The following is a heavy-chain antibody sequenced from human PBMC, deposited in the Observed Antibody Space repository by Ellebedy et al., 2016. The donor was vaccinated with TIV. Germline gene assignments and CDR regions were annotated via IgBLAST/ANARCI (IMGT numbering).Heavy chain of an antibody. CDR1: GDSVSVDSINTY. J-gene: IGHJ5*02. Sequence: SETLSLTCTVSGDSVSVDSINTYWTWIRQPAGKGLEWIGRIQTTGSTNYKSSLTSRVTMSLDTSKNQFSLKLNSVTAADTAVYYCARGLRGSGSFWFDPWGQGILVTVCS. CDR3: ARGLRGSGSFWFDP. V-gene: IGHV4-4*07. D-gene: IGHD3-10*01. CDR2: IQTTGST.